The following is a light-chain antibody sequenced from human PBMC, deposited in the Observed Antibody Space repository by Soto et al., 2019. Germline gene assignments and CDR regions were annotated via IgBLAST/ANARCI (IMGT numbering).Light chain of an antibody. CDR2: GAS. V-gene: IGKV3-20*01. Sequence: IVLTQSPGTLSLSPGERATLSCRASQSVSSSYLAWYQQKPGLAPRLLIYGASSRATGIPDRFSGSGSGTDFTLTISRLEPEDFAVYYCQQYDGSLGLTFGGGTKVEIK. CDR1: QSVSSSY. CDR3: QQYDGSLGLT. J-gene: IGKJ4*01.